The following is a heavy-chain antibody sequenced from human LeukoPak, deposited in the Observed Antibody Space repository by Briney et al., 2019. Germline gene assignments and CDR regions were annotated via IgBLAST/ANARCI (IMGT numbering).Heavy chain of an antibody. CDR3: ARVHSSSWQPKYYFDY. CDR2: IYYSGST. CDR1: GGSISSYY. J-gene: IGHJ4*02. V-gene: IGHV4-59*01. Sequence: SETLSLTCTVSGGSISSYYWSWIRQPPGKGLEWIGYIYYSGSTNYNPSLKSRVTISVDTSKNQFSLKLSSVTAADTAVYYCARVHSSSWQPKYYFDYWGQGTLVTVSS. D-gene: IGHD6-13*01.